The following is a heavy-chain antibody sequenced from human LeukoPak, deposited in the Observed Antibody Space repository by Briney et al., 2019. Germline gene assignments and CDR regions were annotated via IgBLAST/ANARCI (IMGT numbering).Heavy chain of an antibody. V-gene: IGHV4-38-2*01. D-gene: IGHD2-2*02. J-gene: IGHJ6*03. Sequence: PSETLSLTCAVSGYSISSGYYWGWIRQPPGKGLEWIGSIYHSGSTYYNPSLKSRVTISADTSKNQFSLKLSSVTAADTAVYYCARGVPAAIGYYYHYYMDVWGKGTTVTVSS. CDR2: IYHSGST. CDR3: ARGVPAAIGYYYHYYMDV. CDR1: GYSISSGYY.